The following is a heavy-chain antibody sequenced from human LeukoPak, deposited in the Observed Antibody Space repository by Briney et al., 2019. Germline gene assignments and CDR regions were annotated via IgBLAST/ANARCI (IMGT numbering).Heavy chain of an antibody. V-gene: IGHV1-2*02. CDR1: GYTFTCYY. Sequence: ASVKVSCKASGYTFTCYYMHWVRQAPGQGLEWMGWINPNNDDTNYAQKFQGRVTMTTDTSTSTAYMELSRLRTDATAVYYCARDRGAWGGYFTVGTGWFDPWGQGTLVTVSS. CDR3: ARDRGAWGGYFTVGTGWFDP. D-gene: IGHD3-16*01. J-gene: IGHJ5*02. CDR2: INPNNDDT.